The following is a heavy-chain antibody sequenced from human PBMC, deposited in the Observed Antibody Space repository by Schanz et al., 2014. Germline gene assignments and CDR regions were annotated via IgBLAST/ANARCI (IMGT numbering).Heavy chain of an antibody. D-gene: IGHD5-12*01. CDR1: GFTFSTYA. Sequence: VQLVESGGGLVQPGGSLRLSCATSGFTFSTYAMSWVRQAPGKGLEWVSGISGSGVITYYEDSVKGRFTISRDNSKNTLFLQMNSLRAEDTAVYFCARDGGRDGYNLAFDVWGQGTLVTVSS. CDR2: ISGSGVIT. J-gene: IGHJ3*01. V-gene: IGHV3-23*04. CDR3: ARDGGRDGYNLAFDV.